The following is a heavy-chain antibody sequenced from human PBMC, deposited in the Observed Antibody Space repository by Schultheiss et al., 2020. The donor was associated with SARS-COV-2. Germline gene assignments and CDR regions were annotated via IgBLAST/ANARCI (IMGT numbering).Heavy chain of an antibody. Sequence: ASVKVSCKASGYTFTSYYMHWVRQAPGQGLEWMGIINPSGGSTSYAQKFQGRVTMTRDTSTSTAYMELSSLRSEDTAVYYCARVAGRIAVAGHRNWYFDLWGRGTLVTVSS. CDR2: INPSGGST. V-gene: IGHV1-46*01. CDR1: GYTFTSYY. CDR3: ARVAGRIAVAGHRNWYFDL. J-gene: IGHJ2*01. D-gene: IGHD6-19*01.